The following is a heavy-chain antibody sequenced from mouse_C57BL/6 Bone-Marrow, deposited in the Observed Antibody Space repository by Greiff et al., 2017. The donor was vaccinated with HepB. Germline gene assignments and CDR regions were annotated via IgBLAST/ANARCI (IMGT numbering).Heavy chain of an antibody. J-gene: IGHJ3*01. V-gene: IGHV1-19*01. Sequence: VQLQQSGPVLVKPGASVKMSCKASGYTFPDYYMNWVKQSHGKSLEWIGVINPYNGGTSYNQKFKGKATLTVDKSSSTAYMELNSLTSEDSAVYYCARGHYYGSSYGFAYWGQGTLVTVSA. CDR3: ARGHYYGSSYGFAY. CDR1: GYTFPDYY. D-gene: IGHD1-1*01. CDR2: INPYNGGT.